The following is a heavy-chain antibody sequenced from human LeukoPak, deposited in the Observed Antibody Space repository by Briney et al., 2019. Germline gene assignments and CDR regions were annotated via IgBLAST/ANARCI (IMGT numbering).Heavy chain of an antibody. CDR3: ARFNGGDSTGCFDL. CDR1: RFAFNSYG. V-gene: IGHV3-33*01. J-gene: IGHJ2*01. D-gene: IGHD4-23*01. CDR2: IWYDGSNQ. Sequence: GRSLRLSCAASRFAFNSYGIHWVRQAPGKGLEWVALIWYDGSNQDYIDSVKGRFTISRDNSKNTLYLQMSSLRADDAAVYYCARFNGGDSTGCFDLWGRGTLVTVSS.